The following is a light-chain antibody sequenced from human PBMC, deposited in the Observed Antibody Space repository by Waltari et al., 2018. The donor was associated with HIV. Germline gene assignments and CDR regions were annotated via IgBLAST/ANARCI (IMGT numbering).Light chain of an antibody. J-gene: IGKJ4*01. V-gene: IGKV3-15*01. CDR3: QQYNNWPPLT. Sequence: EIVMTQSPATLSVSPGERATPSCRASQSVSSNVACYQQKAGQAPRLLIYGAPTSATGIPARFSGSGSGTEFTLTISSLQSEDFAVYYCQQYNNWPPLTFGGGTKVEIK. CDR1: QSVSSN. CDR2: GAP.